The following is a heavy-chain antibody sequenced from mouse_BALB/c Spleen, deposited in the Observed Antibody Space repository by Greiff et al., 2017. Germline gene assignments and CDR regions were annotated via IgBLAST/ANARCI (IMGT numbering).Heavy chain of an antibody. CDR2: ISYDGSN. CDR3: AREGLSYARYFDV. V-gene: IGHV3-6*02. Sequence: DVQLQESGPGLVKPSQSLSLTCSVTGYSITSGYYWNWIRQFPGNKLEWMGYISYDGSNNYNPSLKNRISITRDTSKNQFFLKLNSVTTEDTATYYCAREGLSYARYFDVWGAGTTVTVSS. J-gene: IGHJ1*01. CDR1: GYSITSGYY. D-gene: IGHD6-5*01.